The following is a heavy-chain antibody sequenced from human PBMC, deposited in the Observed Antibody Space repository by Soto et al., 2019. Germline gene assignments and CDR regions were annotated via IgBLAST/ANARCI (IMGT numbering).Heavy chain of an antibody. CDR2: ISTDGSFT. CDR1: GFAFSSHW. CDR3: ARPRSMSSSGFDI. V-gene: IGHV3-74*01. Sequence: EVQLLESGGGLVQPGGSLRLSCAASGFAFSSHWIHWVRQAPGQGPVGVSRISTDGSFTSYADFVKGRFTISRDNAKHTLYLQMNSLRAEDTAVYYCARPRSMSSSGFDIWGQGTMVTVSS. D-gene: IGHD6-6*01. J-gene: IGHJ3*02.